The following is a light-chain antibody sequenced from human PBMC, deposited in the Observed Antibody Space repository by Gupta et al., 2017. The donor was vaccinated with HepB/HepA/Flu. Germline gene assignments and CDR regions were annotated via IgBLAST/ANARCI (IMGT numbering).Light chain of an antibody. J-gene: IGLJ1*01. V-gene: IGLV2-14*01. Sequence: SALTQPSSLSGSPGQSITISCTGTNNDIGDYNYVSWYQQHPGKAPKLLIYYVSNRPSGVSNRFAGSKSSNTASLTISGRQAEDEADYYGSSCTSSITRVFGTGTKVTVL. CDR3: SSCTSSITRV. CDR1: NNDIGDYNY. CDR2: YVS.